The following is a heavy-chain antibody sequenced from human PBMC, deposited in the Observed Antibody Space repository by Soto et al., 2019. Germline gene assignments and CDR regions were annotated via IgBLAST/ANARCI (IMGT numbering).Heavy chain of an antibody. V-gene: IGHV3-30*03. CDR1: GFTFSNSA. J-gene: IGHJ6*02. CDR3: ARDLWDGWEPRDSYYYGMDV. Sequence: PGGSLRLSCAASGFTFSNSAMTWVRQAPGKGLEWVAIISYDGSNTYYADSVKGRFTISRDNSKNTLYLQMNSLRAEDTAVYYCARDLWDGWEPRDSYYYGMDVWGQGTTVTVSS. D-gene: IGHD1-26*01. CDR2: ISYDGSNT.